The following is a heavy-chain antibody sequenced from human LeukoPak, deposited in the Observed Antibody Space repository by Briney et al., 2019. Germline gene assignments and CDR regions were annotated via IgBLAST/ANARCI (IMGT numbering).Heavy chain of an antibody. D-gene: IGHD1-1*01. CDR2: IGNKVSNYAT. CDR3: AGNYNSWTGLNF. Sequence: PGGSLRLSCAASGFTFSGSAMHWVRQASAKGVEWVGHIGNKVSNYATEYAPSLRGRFTISREDSKDTAYLQVDSLKTEDTAVYYCAGNYNSWTGLNFWGQGTLVTVSS. CDR1: GFTFSGSA. V-gene: IGHV3-73*01. J-gene: IGHJ4*02.